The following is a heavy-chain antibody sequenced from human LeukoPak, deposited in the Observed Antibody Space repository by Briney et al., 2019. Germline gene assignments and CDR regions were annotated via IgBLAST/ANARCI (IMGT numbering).Heavy chain of an antibody. CDR1: GFTFSSSW. J-gene: IGHJ4*02. D-gene: IGHD1-26*01. V-gene: IGHV3-23*01. CDR3: AKSQDGGRLFHFDY. CDR2: ISGSGGST. Sequence: GGSLRLSCAASGFTFSSSWMSWVRQAPGQGLEWVSVISGSGGSTYSADPVKGRFTISRDNSKNTLYLQMNSLRAEDTAVYFCAKSQDGGRLFHFDYWGQGTLVTVSS.